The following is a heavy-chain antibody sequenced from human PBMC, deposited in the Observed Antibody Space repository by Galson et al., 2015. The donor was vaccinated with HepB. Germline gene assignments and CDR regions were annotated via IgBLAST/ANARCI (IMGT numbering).Heavy chain of an antibody. D-gene: IGHD1-1*01. V-gene: IGHV4-4*02. J-gene: IGHJ4*02. CDR1: GGSISSNNW. CDR3: ATTATTGSRVPLDY. Sequence: ETLSLTCAVSGGSISSNNWWSWVRQPPGKGLEWVGEIYHSGVTTHYNPSLKSRGTIFVDTSKNQLSLRLSSVTAADTGVYYCATTATTGSRVPLDYWGQGTLVTVSS. CDR2: IYHSGVTT.